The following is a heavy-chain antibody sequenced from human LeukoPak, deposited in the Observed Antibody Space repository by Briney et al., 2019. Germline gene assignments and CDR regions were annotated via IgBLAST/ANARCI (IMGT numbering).Heavy chain of an antibody. V-gene: IGHV3-13*01. J-gene: IGHJ4*02. CDR2: IGIRGDT. CDR1: GFTFIDYD. Sequence: GGSLRLSCAASGFTFIDYDMHWVRQGIGKGLERVSAIGIRGDTHYSGSVKGRFTISRENAESSLYLQMNSLRAEDTAVYYCARGGIQVSGIDEFDYWGQGTLVTVSS. CDR3: ARGGIQVSGIDEFDY. D-gene: IGHD6-19*01.